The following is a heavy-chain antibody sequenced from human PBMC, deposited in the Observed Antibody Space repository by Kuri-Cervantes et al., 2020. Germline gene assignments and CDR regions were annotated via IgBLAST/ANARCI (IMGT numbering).Heavy chain of an antibody. Sequence: ASVKVSCKASGYTFTGYYMHWARQAPGQGLEWMGWINPNSGGTNYAQKFQGRVTMTRDTSISTAYMELSRLRSDDTAVYYCARGSRRIVVADYYYYYGMDVWGQGTTVTVSS. V-gene: IGHV1-2*02. CDR2: INPNSGGT. D-gene: IGHD3-22*01. CDR3: ARGSRRIVVADYYYYYGMDV. J-gene: IGHJ6*02. CDR1: GYTFTGYY.